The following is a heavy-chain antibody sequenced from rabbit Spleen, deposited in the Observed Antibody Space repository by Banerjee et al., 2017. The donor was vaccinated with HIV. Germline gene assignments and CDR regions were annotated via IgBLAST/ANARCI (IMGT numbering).Heavy chain of an antibody. CDR3: ARAPYIGKSGPNFDYFDL. Sequence: QEQLVESGGGLVQPEGSLTLTCKASGFDFSSSYWPCWVRQAPGKGLEWIACIYAGSSGSTYYASWAKGRFTISKTSSTTVTLQMTSLTAADTATYFCARAPYIGKSGPNFDYFDLWGQGTLVTVS. CDR1: GFDFSSSYW. V-gene: IGHV1S45*01. J-gene: IGHJ4*01. D-gene: IGHD3-1*01. CDR2: IYAGSSGST.